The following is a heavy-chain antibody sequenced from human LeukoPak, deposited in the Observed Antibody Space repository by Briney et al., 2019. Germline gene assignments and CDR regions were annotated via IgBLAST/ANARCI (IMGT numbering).Heavy chain of an antibody. Sequence: ASVKVSCKVSGYTLTQLSMHWVRQAPGKGPEWMGGFDPEEGETVYAQKFQGRVTMTEDTSTDTAYMELSSLRSDDTAVYYCARESDWNDGGLDTFDIGGQGTMVTVSS. CDR3: ARESDWNDGGLDTFDI. CDR2: FDPEEGET. V-gene: IGHV1-24*01. CDR1: GYTLTQLS. J-gene: IGHJ3*02. D-gene: IGHD1-1*01.